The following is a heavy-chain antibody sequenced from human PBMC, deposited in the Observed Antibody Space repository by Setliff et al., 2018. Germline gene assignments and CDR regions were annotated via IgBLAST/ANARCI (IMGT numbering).Heavy chain of an antibody. CDR1: GGSITSDY. Sequence: PSETLCLTCSVSGGSITSDYWSWIRQPPGKGLEWIGRIYVRGDTYYNASLKGRLTISVDTSQNQSSLRLTSVTAADTAVYYWARTGTYRYFDYWGQGALVTVSS. CDR3: ARTGTYRYFDY. V-gene: IGHV4-59*04. D-gene: IGHD1-1*01. CDR2: IYVRGDT. J-gene: IGHJ4*02.